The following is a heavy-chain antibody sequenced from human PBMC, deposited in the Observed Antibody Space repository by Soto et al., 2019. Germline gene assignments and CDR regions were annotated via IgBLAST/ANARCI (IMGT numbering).Heavy chain of an antibody. D-gene: IGHD4-4*01. J-gene: IGHJ4*02. CDR2: ISSSSSTI. CDR1: GFTFSSYS. Sequence: GWSLRLSCAASGFTFSSYSMNWVRQAPGKGLEWVSYISSSSSTIYYADSVKGRFTISRDNAKNSLYLQMNSLRDEDTAVYYCASTEGITVTTYGLFDYWGQGTLVTVS. CDR3: ASTEGITVTTYGLFDY. V-gene: IGHV3-48*02.